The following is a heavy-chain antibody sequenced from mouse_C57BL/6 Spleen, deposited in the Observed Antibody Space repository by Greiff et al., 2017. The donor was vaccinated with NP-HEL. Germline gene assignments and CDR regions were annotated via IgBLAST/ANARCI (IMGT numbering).Heavy chain of an antibody. Sequence: VQLQQPGAELVRPGSSVKLSCKASGYTFTSYWMDWVKQRPGQGLEWIGNIYPSDSENHYNQKFKDKATLTVDKSSSTAYMQLSSLTSEDSAVYYCARNYYGSSPYAMDYWGQGTSVTVSS. V-gene: IGHV1-61*01. D-gene: IGHD1-1*01. CDR2: IYPSDSEN. CDR1: GYTFTSYW. CDR3: ARNYYGSSPYAMDY. J-gene: IGHJ4*01.